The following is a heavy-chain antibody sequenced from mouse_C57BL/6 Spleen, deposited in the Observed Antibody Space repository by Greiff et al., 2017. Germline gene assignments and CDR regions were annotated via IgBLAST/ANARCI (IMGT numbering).Heavy chain of an antibody. V-gene: IGHV5-9-1*02. D-gene: IGHD2-4*01. Sequence: EVKLMESGAGLVKPGGSLKLSCAASGFTFSSYAMSWVRQTPEKRLEWVAYISSGGDYIYYADTVKGRFTISRDNARNTLYLQMSSLKSEDTAMYYCTRLDDYSAWFAYWGQGTLVTVSA. CDR2: ISSGGDYI. CDR3: TRLDDYSAWFAY. J-gene: IGHJ3*01. CDR1: GFTFSSYA.